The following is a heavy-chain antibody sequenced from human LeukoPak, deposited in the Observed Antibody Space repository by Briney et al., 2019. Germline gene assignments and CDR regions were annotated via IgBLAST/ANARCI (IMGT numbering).Heavy chain of an antibody. CDR3: ARDFDRAGGSYFDY. D-gene: IGHD2-15*01. CDR1: GASISAYY. CDR2: IYTSDIT. J-gene: IGHJ4*02. V-gene: IGHV4-4*07. Sequence: SETLSLTCTVSGASISAYYWTWIRQPAGKGLEWIGRIYTSDITNYNPSLKSRVTMSVDKSKNQFSLKLSAVTAADTAVYYCARDFDRAGGSYFDYWGQGALAPVSS.